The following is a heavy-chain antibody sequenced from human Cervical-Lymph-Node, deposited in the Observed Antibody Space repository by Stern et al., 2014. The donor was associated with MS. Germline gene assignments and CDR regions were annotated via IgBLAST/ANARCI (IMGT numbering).Heavy chain of an antibody. D-gene: IGHD2-8*02. J-gene: IGHJ4*02. CDR2: VYYSGAT. CDR1: GDSISSYTHY. V-gene: IGHV4-39*01. Sequence: QVQLQESGPGLVKPSETLSLTCAVSGDSISSYTHYWAWIRQPPGKGLEWIGSVYYSGATYYTRPIKSPVPIPVDTSKNHFSRGLNSVTAADTAVYYCAKHACTGAACPFDLWGQGTLVTVSS. CDR3: AKHACTGAACPFDL.